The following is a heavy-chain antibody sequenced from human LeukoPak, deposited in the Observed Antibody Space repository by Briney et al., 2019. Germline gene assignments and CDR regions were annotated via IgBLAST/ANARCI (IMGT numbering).Heavy chain of an antibody. D-gene: IGHD3-22*01. CDR2: IKQDGSEK. V-gene: IGHV3-7*01. J-gene: IGHJ4*02. CDR3: ARDTDSSGYFNFDY. Sequence: GGSLRLSCAVSGFTFRTYWMSWVRQAPGKGLEWVANIKQDGSEKYYVDSVKGRFTISRDNAKNSLYLQMNSLRAEDTAVYYCARDTDSSGYFNFDYWGQGTLVTVSS. CDR1: GFTFRTYW.